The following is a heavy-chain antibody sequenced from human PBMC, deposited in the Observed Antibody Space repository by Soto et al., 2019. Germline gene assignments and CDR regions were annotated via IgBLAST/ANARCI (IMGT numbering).Heavy chain of an antibody. Sequence: EVQLLESGGGLLQPGGSLRLSCSSSGFNFSSHGMSWVRQAPGKGLGWVSHIGGNGVSIYYADSVSGRFTISRDNTNNTLYLKMNSLRTEDTAVYYCAKGYDYVSFDMWGQGTMVTVS. J-gene: IGHJ3*02. CDR3: AKGYDYVSFDM. CDR2: IGGNGVSI. V-gene: IGHV3-23*01. CDR1: GFNFSSHG. D-gene: IGHD3-16*01.